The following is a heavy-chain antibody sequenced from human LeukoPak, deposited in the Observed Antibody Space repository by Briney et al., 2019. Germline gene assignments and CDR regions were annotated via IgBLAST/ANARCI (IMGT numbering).Heavy chain of an antibody. CDR3: AKGRITMIVVVNTLDY. D-gene: IGHD3-22*01. CDR1: GFTFSSYA. J-gene: IGHJ4*02. Sequence: GGSLRLSCAASGFTFSSYAMNWVHQAPGTGLEWVSAISGRGGNTYYADSVKGRFTISRDNSKNTLYLQMNSLRAEDTAVYYCAKGRITMIVVVNTLDYWGQGTLVTVSS. CDR2: ISGRGGNT. V-gene: IGHV3-23*01.